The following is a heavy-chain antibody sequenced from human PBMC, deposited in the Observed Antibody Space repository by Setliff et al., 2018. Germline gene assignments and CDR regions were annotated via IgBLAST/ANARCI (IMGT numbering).Heavy chain of an antibody. D-gene: IGHD6-13*01. Sequence: ASVKVSCKASGYTFTTYGVAWVRQAPGQGLEWLGWISGYNGNTNYAQKFQGRVTITADESTSTAYMELSSLRSEDTAVYYCARDRPPGIAAAGSPNWFDPWGQGTLVTVSS. CDR2: ISGYNGNT. J-gene: IGHJ5*02. CDR1: GYTFTTYG. V-gene: IGHV1-18*01. CDR3: ARDRPPGIAAAGSPNWFDP.